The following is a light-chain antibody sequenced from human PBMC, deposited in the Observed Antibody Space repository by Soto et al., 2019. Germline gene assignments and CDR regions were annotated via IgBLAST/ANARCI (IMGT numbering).Light chain of an antibody. CDR3: QQLLSYPIT. CDR2: AAS. V-gene: IGKV1-9*01. Sequence: DIQLTQSPSFLSASVGDRVTITCRASQATSNYLAWYQQKPGKAPKLLIYAASTLQSGVPLRFSGSGSGTSFTLTISSLQPEDFATYYCQQLLSYPITFGQGTRLEIK. CDR1: QATSNY. J-gene: IGKJ5*01.